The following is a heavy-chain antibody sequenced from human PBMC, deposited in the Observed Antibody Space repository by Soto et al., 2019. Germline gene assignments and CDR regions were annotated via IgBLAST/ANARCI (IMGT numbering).Heavy chain of an antibody. CDR1: GGSISSSSYY. J-gene: IGHJ6*03. CDR2: IYYSGST. Sequence: PSETLSLTCTVSGGSISSSSYYWGWIRQPPGKGLEWIGSIYYSGSTYYNPSLKSRVTISVDTSKNQFSLKLSSVTAADTDVYYCTYKGVAAAHYYYYMDVWGKGTTVTVSS. D-gene: IGHD2-15*01. CDR3: TYKGVAAAHYYYYMDV. V-gene: IGHV4-39*01.